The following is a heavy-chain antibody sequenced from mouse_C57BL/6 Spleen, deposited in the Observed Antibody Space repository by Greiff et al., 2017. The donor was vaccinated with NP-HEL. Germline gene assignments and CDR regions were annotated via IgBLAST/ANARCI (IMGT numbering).Heavy chain of an antibody. D-gene: IGHD1-1*01. CDR1: GYSFTGYY. CDR3: ARAGSLDY. CDR2: INPSTGGT. V-gene: IGHV1-42*01. J-gene: IGHJ2*01. Sequence: EVKLMESGPELVKPGASVKISCKASGYSFTGYYMNWVKQSPEKSLEWIGEINPSTGGTTYNQKFKAKATLTVDKSSSTAYMQLKSLTSEDSAVYYCARAGSLDYWGQGTTLTVSS.